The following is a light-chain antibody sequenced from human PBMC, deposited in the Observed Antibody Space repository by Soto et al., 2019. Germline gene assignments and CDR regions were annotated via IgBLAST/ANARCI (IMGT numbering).Light chain of an antibody. CDR3: QQYDSRPRT. Sequence: DIQMTQSPSSLSASVGDRVTITCQASQDTSNYLNWYQQKPGKAPKLLIYDASNLETVVPSRFSGSGSGTDFNLTISSQQTEEIASYYCQQYDSRPRTFGQGTKVEIK. V-gene: IGKV1-33*01. J-gene: IGKJ1*01. CDR2: DAS. CDR1: QDTSNY.